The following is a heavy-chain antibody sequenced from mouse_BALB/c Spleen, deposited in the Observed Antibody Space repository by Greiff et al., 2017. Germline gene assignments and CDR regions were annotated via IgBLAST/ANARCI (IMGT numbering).Heavy chain of an antibody. CDR1: GYTFTSYW. V-gene: IGHV1-52*01. CDR3: ARGDSSGPFDY. CDR2: IDPYDIET. J-gene: IGHJ2*01. D-gene: IGHD3-2*01. Sequence: VQPQQPGAELVRPGASVKLSCKASGYTFTSYWMNWVKQRPEQGLEWIGRIDPYDIETHYNQKFKDKAILTVDKSSSTAYMQLSSLTSEDSAVYYCARGDSSGPFDYWGQGTTLTVSS.